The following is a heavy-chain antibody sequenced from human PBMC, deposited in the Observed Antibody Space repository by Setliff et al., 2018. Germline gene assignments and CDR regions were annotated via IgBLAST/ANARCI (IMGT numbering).Heavy chain of an antibody. Sequence: GGSLRLSCAASGVTVSDAWMGWVRQAPGKGLEWVSVIYSGGSTYYADSVKGRFTISRDNSKNTLYLQMNSLRAEDTAVYYCARLLNDYGDYRFDYWGQGTLVTVSS. J-gene: IGHJ4*02. V-gene: IGHV3-66*02. CDR2: IYSGGST. CDR1: GVTVSDAW. D-gene: IGHD4-17*01. CDR3: ARLLNDYGDYRFDY.